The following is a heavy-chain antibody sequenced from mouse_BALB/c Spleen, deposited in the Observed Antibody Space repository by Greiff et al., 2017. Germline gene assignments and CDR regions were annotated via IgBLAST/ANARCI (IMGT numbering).Heavy chain of an antibody. V-gene: IGHV5-17*02. D-gene: IGHD2-2*01. Sequence: EVKLMESGGGLVQPGGSRKLSCAASGFTFSSFGMHWVRQAPEKGLEWVAYISSGSSTIYYADTVKGRFTISRDNPKNTLFLQMTSLRSEDTAMYYCARWRVRGFAYWGQGTLVTVSA. J-gene: IGHJ3*01. CDR2: ISSGSSTI. CDR1: GFTFSSFG. CDR3: ARWRVRGFAY.